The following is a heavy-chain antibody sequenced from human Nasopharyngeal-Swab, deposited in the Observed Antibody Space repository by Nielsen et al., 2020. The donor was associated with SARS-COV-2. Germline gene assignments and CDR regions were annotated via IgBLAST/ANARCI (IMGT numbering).Heavy chain of an antibody. J-gene: IGHJ5*02. D-gene: IGHD6-13*01. CDR3: AREHRGGITWEIAAAGNSWFDP. V-gene: IGHV3-53*01. CDR2: IYSGGST. Sequence: WIRQPPGKGLEWVSVIYSGGSTYYADSVKGRFTISRDNSKNTLYLQMNSLRAEDTAVYYCAREHRGGITWEIAAAGNSWFDPWGQGTLVTVSS.